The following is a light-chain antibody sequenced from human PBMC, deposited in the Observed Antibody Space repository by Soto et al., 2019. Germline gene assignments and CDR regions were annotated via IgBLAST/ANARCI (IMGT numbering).Light chain of an antibody. CDR1: QSVSTSK. J-gene: IGKJ1*01. CDR2: DAS. CDR3: QQYVNFVWT. V-gene: IGKV3-20*01. Sequence: IVLTQSPGTLSLSPGVRATLSCRTSQSVSTSKLAWYQQRPGQAPRLLMYDASRRATGIPDRFSGSGSGPDFTLTISRLEPEDVAVYYCQQYVNFVWTFGQGAKV.